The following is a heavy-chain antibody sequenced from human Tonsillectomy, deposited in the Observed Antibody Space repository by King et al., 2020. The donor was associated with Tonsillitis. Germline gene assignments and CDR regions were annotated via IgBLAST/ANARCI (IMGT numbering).Heavy chain of an antibody. J-gene: IGHJ4*02. CDR2: LSGSGTST. D-gene: IGHD6-19*01. CDR1: GFTFSSFA. CDR3: AKGGSGWYGGLDY. V-gene: IGHV3-23*04. Sequence: VQLVESGGGLVQPEGSLRLSCAASGFTFSSFAMNWVRQAPGKGLEWVSTLSGSGTSTYFADTVKGRCTVSRDNSKNTLYLQMDSLRVEDTAVYYCAKGGSGWYGGLDYWGQGTLVTVSS.